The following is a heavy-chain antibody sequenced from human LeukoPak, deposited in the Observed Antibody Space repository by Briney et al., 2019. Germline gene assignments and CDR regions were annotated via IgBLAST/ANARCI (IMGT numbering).Heavy chain of an antibody. D-gene: IGHD2-2*01. V-gene: IGHV3-9*01. CDR3: ARASKFWSDPDAFDI. CDR2: ISWNSGSI. Sequence: GGSLRLSCAASEFTIDDYAMHWVRQAPGKGLEWVSSISWNSGSIDYADSVKGRFTISRDNAKNSLYLQMSNLRAEDTAVYYCARASKFWSDPDAFDIWGQGTMVTVPS. CDR1: EFTIDDYA. J-gene: IGHJ3*02.